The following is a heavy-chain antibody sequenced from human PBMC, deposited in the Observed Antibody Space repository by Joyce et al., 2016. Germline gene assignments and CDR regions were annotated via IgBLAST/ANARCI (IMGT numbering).Heavy chain of an antibody. CDR3: AQEWEFANSGTSSVGFDP. CDR1: GDSVSNNNAA. CDR2: TYYRSRWFY. Sequence: QVQLQQSGPGLVKPSQTLSLTCAISGDSVSNNNAAWNWIRQSPSRGLEGLGRTYYRSRWFYDYAVSVKSRMTIDPDTSKNQFSLHLRSVTPEDTAVYYCAQEWEFANSGTSSVGFDPWGQGTLVTVSS. D-gene: IGHD3-10*01. J-gene: IGHJ5*02. V-gene: IGHV6-1*01.